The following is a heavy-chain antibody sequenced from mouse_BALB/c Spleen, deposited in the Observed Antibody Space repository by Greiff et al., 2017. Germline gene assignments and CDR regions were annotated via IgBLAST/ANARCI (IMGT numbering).Heavy chain of an antibody. D-gene: IGHD2-1*01. Sequence: EVKVEESGGGLVQPGGSMKLSCVASGFTFSNYWMNWVRQSPEKGLEWVAEIRLKSNNYATHYAESVKGRFTISRDDSKSSVYLQMNNLRAEDTGIYYCTRDGNYAWFAYWGQGTLVTVSA. CDR1: GFTFSNYW. CDR3: TRDGNYAWFAY. J-gene: IGHJ3*01. CDR2: IRLKSNNYAT. V-gene: IGHV6-6*02.